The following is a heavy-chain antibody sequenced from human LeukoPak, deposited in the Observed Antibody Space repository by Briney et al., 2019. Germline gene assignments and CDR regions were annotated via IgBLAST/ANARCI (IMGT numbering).Heavy chain of an antibody. CDR2: IIPILGIA. CDR3: AIQAVGATSDY. D-gene: IGHD1-26*01. V-gene: IGHV1-69*04. Sequence: ASVKVSRKASGGTFSSYAISWVRQAPGQGLEWMGRIIPILGIANYAQKFQGRVTITADKSTSTAYMELSSLRSEDTAVYYCAIQAVGATSDYWGQGTLVTVSS. J-gene: IGHJ4*02. CDR1: GGTFSSYA.